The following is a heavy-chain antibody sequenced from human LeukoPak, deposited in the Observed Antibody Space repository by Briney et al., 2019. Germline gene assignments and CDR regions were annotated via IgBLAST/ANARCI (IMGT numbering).Heavy chain of an antibody. V-gene: IGHV3-30*18. CDR1: GFTFSSYG. Sequence: GRSLRLSFAASGFTFSSYGMHWVRQAPGKGLEWVAVISYDGSNKYYADSVKGRFTISRDNSKNTLYLQMNSLRAEDTAVYYCAKDRSVVRGVIRPSWFDPWGQGTLVTVSS. CDR2: ISYDGSNK. J-gene: IGHJ5*02. CDR3: AKDRSVVRGVIRPSWFDP. D-gene: IGHD3-10*01.